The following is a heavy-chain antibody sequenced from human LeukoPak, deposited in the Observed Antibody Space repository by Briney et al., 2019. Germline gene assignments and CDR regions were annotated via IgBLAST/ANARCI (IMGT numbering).Heavy chain of an antibody. D-gene: IGHD6-6*01. V-gene: IGHV3-7*01. Sequence: PGGSLRLSCAASGFTFSSYWMSWVRQAPGKGLEWVANIKQDGSEKHYVDSVKGRFTISRDNAKNSLYLQMNSLRAEDTAVYYCASRVRIAARQLMGSGSYHMDVWGKGTTVTVSS. CDR3: ASRVRIAARQLMGSGSYHMDV. J-gene: IGHJ6*03. CDR2: IKQDGSEK. CDR1: GFTFSSYW.